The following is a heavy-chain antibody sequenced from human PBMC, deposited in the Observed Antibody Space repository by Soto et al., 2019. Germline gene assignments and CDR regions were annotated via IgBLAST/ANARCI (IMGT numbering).Heavy chain of an antibody. CDR2: IIPIFGTA. D-gene: IGHD6-13*01. CDR1: GGTFSSYA. CDR3: ARDQAVGSSSWYWFGP. V-gene: IGHV1-69*05. Sequence: GASVKVSCKASGGTFSSYAISWVRQAPGQGLEWMGGIIPIFGTANYAQKFQGRVTITRDTSASTAYMELSSLRSEDTVVYYCARDQAVGSSSWYWFGPWGQGTLVTVSS. J-gene: IGHJ5*02.